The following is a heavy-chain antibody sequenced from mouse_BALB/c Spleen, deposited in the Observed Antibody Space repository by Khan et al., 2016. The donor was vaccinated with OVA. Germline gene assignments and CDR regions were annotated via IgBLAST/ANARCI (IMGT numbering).Heavy chain of an antibody. Sequence: VQLQQSGPELVKPGASVRISCKASGYTFTSYYIHWVKQRPGQGLEWIGWIYPGNVNTGYNEKFKGKATLAADKSSSTAYMQLSSLTSEDSAVDFCARWGGNLPSYAMDYWGQGTSVTVSS. CDR3: ARWGGNLPSYAMDY. D-gene: IGHD2-1*01. J-gene: IGHJ4*01. CDR2: IYPGNVNT. V-gene: IGHV1S56*01. CDR1: GYTFTSYY.